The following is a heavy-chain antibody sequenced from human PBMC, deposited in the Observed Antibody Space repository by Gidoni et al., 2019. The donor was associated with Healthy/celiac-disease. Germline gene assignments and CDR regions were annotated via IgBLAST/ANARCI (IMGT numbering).Heavy chain of an antibody. Sequence: QVQLVESGGGVVQPGRSLRLSCAASGFTFSSYGMHWVRQAPGKGLGWVAVISYDGSNKYYADSVKGRFTISRDNSKNTLYLQMNSLRAEDTAVYYCAKDQGEVVVPGNYWGQGTLVTVSS. CDR1: GFTFSSYG. D-gene: IGHD3-22*01. CDR2: ISYDGSNK. CDR3: AKDQGEVVVPGNY. V-gene: IGHV3-30*18. J-gene: IGHJ4*02.